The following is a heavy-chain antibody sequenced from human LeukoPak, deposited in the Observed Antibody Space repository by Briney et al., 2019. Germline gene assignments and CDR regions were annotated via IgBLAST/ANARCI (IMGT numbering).Heavy chain of an antibody. CDR2: INHSGST. CDR3: ARGPWFDP. CDR1: GGSFSGYY. V-gene: IGHV4-34*01. Sequence: SETLSLTCAVYGGSFSGYYWSWIRQPPGKGLEWIGEINHSGSTNYNPSLKSRVTISVDTSKNQFSLKLSSVTAADTAVYCCARGPWFDPWGQGTLVTVSS. J-gene: IGHJ5*02.